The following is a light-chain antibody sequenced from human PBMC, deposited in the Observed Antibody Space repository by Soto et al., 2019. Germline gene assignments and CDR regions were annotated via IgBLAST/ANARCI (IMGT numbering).Light chain of an antibody. Sequence: AIQMTQSPYSLSASVGDTVTFTCRASQAIRNDLGWFQQRPGKPPKLLIYGISILQTGVPSRFSGSGSGTDFTLTISGLQPEDCATYYCLQDALIPYSVGQGTRLEI. CDR3: LQDALIPYS. CDR1: QAIRND. J-gene: IGKJ2*03. CDR2: GIS. V-gene: IGKV1-6*01.